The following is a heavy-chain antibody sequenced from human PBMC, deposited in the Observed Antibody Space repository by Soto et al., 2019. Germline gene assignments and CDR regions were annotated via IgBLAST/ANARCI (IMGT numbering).Heavy chain of an antibody. D-gene: IGHD2-15*01. V-gene: IGHV1-18*01. Sequence: QVQLVQSGAEVKKPGASVKVSCKASGYTFTSYGISWVRQAPGQGLEWMGRISGYNGNSNYAQNLQGRVTMTTDTSTSTAYMELRSLRPDDTAVYYCAREDIQDIVVVVVAPEGLGYWGQGTLVTVSS. CDR3: AREDIQDIVVVVVAPEGLGY. CDR2: ISGYNGNS. CDR1: GYTFTSYG. J-gene: IGHJ4*02.